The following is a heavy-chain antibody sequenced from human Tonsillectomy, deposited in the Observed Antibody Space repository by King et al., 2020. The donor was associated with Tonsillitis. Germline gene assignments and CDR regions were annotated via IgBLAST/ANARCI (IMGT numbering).Heavy chain of an antibody. V-gene: IGHV1-69*01. J-gene: IGHJ6*03. Sequence: QLVQSGAEVKKPGSSVKVSCKASGGTFSSYAFTWVRQAPGQGLEWMGGIIPMFGTSNHAQKFQGRVTITADESTGTAYMELSSLRSEDTAVYYCAVYGSGTYYKSDYYYYMDVWGKGTTVTVSS. CDR1: GGTFSSYA. CDR3: AVYGSGTYYKSDYYYYMDV. D-gene: IGHD3-10*01. CDR2: IIPMFGTS.